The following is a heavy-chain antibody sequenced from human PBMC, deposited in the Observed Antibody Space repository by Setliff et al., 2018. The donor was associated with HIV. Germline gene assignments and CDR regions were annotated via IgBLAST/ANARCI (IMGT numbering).Heavy chain of an antibody. CDR2: IYYSGST. J-gene: IGHJ5*02. V-gene: IGHV4-31*03. D-gene: IGHD6-13*01. CDR3: ARGTRSSLNWFDP. CDR1: GASINSGGYY. Sequence: LSLTCTVSGASINSGGYYWSWIRQLPGKGLEWLGYIYYSGSTYYNSSLKSRLTISVDTSRNQFSLKLNSVTAADTAVYYCARGTRSSLNWFDPWGQGALVTVSS.